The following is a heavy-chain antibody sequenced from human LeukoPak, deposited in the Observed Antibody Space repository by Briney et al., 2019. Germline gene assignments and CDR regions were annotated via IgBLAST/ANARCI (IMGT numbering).Heavy chain of an antibody. D-gene: IGHD3-10*01. V-gene: IGHV1-69*05. J-gene: IGHJ6*03. CDR1: GYTFTSYG. CDR3: ARVNSYGSGSYYLDYYYYYMDV. Sequence: GASVKVSCKASGYTFTSYGISWVRQAPGQGLEWMGGIIPIFGTANYAQKFQGRVTITTDESTSTAYMELSSLRSEDTAVYYCARVNSYGSGSYYLDYYYYYMDVWGKGTTVTVSS. CDR2: IIPIFGTA.